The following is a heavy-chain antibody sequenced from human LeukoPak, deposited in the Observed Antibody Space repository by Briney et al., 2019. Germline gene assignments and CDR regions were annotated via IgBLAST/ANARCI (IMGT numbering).Heavy chain of an antibody. J-gene: IGHJ4*02. CDR1: GYTFTSYG. CDR3: AREGDYYDSSGAGPYYFDY. D-gene: IGHD3-22*01. V-gene: IGHV1-18*01. Sequence: ASVKVFCRASGYTFTSYGISWVRQAPGQGLEWVGWISAYNGNTNYAQKLQGRVTMTTDTSTSTAYMELRSLRSDDTAVYYCAREGDYYDSSGAGPYYFDYWGQGTLVTVSS. CDR2: ISAYNGNT.